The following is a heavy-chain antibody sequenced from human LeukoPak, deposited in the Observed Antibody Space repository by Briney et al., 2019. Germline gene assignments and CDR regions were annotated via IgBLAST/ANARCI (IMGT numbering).Heavy chain of an antibody. D-gene: IGHD6-19*01. CDR2: IHYSGRT. Sequence: SQTLSLTCTVSGGSISSGDYYWSWIPQPPGKGLQWIGYIHYSGRTYYNPSLQSRVTISRDTSNNQFSLKLRSVTAADTAVYYCARRYGSSLRGLEFWGQGTLVTVSS. J-gene: IGHJ4*02. V-gene: IGHV4-30-4*01. CDR3: ARRYGSSLRGLEF. CDR1: GGSISSGDYY.